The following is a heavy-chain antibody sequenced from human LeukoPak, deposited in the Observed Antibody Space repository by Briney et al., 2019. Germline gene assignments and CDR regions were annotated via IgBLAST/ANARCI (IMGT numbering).Heavy chain of an antibody. D-gene: IGHD3-3*02. CDR3: ARDAFWPVGFDP. V-gene: IGHV3-30*03. CDR2: IAYDGSNR. J-gene: IGHJ5*02. Sequence: GGSLRLSCAASGFTFSSNGMNWVRQAPGKGLEWVAVIAYDGSNRYYADSVKGRFTVSRDNSKNTLYLQMNSLRPEDTAVYYCARDAFWPVGFDPWGQGTLVTVSS. CDR1: GFTFSSNG.